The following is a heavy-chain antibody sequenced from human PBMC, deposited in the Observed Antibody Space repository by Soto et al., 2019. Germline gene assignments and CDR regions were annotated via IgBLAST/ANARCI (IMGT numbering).Heavy chain of an antibody. CDR2: IYYSGST. CDR1: GGSISSYY. Sequence: SETLSLTCTVSGGSISSYYWSWIRQPPGKGLEWIGYIYYSGSTNYNPSLKSRVTISVDTSKNQFSLKLSSVTAADTAVYYCAGSETFYDYIWGSATVPFDYWGQGTLVTVS. V-gene: IGHV4-59*01. CDR3: AGSETFYDYIWGSATVPFDY. D-gene: IGHD3-16*01. J-gene: IGHJ4*02.